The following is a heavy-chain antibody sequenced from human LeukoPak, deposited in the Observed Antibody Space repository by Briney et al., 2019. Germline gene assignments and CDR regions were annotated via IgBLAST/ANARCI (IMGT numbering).Heavy chain of an antibody. D-gene: IGHD2-8*02. J-gene: IGHJ4*02. CDR2: ISSSSSYI. Sequence: GGSLRLSCAASGFTFSNYNMNWVRQAPGKGLEWVPSISSSSSYIYYADSVKGRFTISRDNTKNSLYLQMNSLRAEDTTVYYCARDSPYGTAGYWGQGTLVTVSS. CDR3: ARDSPYGTAGY. CDR1: GFTFSNYN. V-gene: IGHV3-21*01.